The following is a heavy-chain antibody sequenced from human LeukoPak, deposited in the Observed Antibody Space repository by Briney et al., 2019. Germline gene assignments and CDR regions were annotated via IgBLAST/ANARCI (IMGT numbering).Heavy chain of an antibody. D-gene: IGHD6-19*01. CDR2: ISAYNGNT. CDR1: GYTFTSYG. Sequence: ASVTVSCKASGYTFTSYGISWVRQAPGQGLEWMGWISAYNGNTKYAQKLQGRVTMTTDTSTSTAYMELRSLRSDDTAVYYCGRDSSGWQYYYGMDVWGQGTTVTVSS. J-gene: IGHJ6*02. V-gene: IGHV1-18*01. CDR3: GRDSSGWQYYYGMDV.